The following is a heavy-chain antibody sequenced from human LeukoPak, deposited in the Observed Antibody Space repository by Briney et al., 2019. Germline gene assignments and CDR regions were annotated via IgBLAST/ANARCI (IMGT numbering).Heavy chain of an antibody. CDR2: IKGYNGDT. D-gene: IGHD3-22*01. J-gene: IGHJ4*02. V-gene: IGHV1-18*01. CDR1: GYTFINSG. CDR3: ARALYSDSSGYYPGLDH. Sequence: ASVKVSCKTSGYTFINSGITWVRQAPGQGLEWMGWIKGYNGDTAYAQMFQGRFTMTIDASTSTSSMELSGLRSDDTAVYYCARALYSDSSGYYPGLDHWGQGTLVTVSS.